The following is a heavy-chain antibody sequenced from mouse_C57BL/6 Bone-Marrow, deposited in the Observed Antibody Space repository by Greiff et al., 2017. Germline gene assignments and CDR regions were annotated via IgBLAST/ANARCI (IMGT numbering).Heavy chain of an antibody. D-gene: IGHD1-1*01. J-gene: IGHJ4*01. V-gene: IGHV1-18*01. CDR2: INPNNGGT. CDR1: GYTFTDYN. Sequence: EVQLQQSGPELVKPGASVKIPCKASGYTFTDYNMDWVKQSHGKSLEWIGDINPNNGGTIYNQKFKGKATLTVDKSSSTAYMELRSLTSEGTAVYYCAATTVVAPYAMDYWGQGTSVTVSS. CDR3: AATTVVAPYAMDY.